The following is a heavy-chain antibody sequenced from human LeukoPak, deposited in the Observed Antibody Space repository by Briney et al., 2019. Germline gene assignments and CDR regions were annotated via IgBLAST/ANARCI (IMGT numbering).Heavy chain of an antibody. CDR2: IYTSGGT. Sequence: SETLSLTCTVSGGSISSYYWSWIRQPAGKGLEWIGRIYTSGGTNYNPSLKSRVTMSVDTSKNQFSLKLSSVTAADTAVYYCARDSDYYGFMEFDYWGQGTLVTVSS. J-gene: IGHJ4*02. V-gene: IGHV4-4*07. CDR3: ARDSDYYGFMEFDY. CDR1: GGSISSYY. D-gene: IGHD3-10*01.